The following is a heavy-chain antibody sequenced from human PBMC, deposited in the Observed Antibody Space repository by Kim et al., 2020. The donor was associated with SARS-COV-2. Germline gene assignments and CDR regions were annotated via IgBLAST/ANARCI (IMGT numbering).Heavy chain of an antibody. V-gene: IGHV3-66*01. Sequence: TYYADSVKGRFTISRDNPTNTLYLQMNSLRAEDTAVYYCARVSIAAAADVSGKGTTVTVSS. CDR2: T. CDR3: ARVSIAAAADV. J-gene: IGHJ6*04. D-gene: IGHD6-13*01.